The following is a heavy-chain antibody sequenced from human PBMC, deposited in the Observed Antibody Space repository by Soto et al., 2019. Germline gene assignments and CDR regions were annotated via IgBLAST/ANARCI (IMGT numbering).Heavy chain of an antibody. CDR2: IIPIFGTA. Sequence: QVQLVQSGAEVKKPGSSVKVSCKASGGTFSSYAISWVRQAPGQGLEWMGGIIPIFGTANYAQKFKGRVTITADKSTSTAYLELSSLRSEDTAVYYCARHVPAAGYYYGMDVWGQGTTVTVSS. CDR1: GGTFSSYA. D-gene: IGHD2-2*01. CDR3: ARHVPAAGYYYGMDV. V-gene: IGHV1-69*14. J-gene: IGHJ6*02.